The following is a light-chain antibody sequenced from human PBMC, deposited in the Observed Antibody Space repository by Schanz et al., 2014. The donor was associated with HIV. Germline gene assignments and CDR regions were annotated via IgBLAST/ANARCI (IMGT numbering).Light chain of an antibody. CDR3: LLYYGGFWV. CDR1: TGAVTSAYY. Sequence: QTVVTQEPSLTVSPGGTVTLTCASSTGAVTSAYYPNWFQQKPGQAPRALIYSTNNKQSWTPARFSGSLLGGKAALTLSGVQPEDEAEYYCLLYYGGFWVFGGGTKLTVL. CDR2: STN. J-gene: IGLJ3*02. V-gene: IGLV7-43*01.